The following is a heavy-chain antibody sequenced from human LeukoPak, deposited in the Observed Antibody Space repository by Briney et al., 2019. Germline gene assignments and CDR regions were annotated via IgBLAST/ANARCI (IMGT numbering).Heavy chain of an antibody. V-gene: IGHV4-30-2*01. CDR1: GGSISSGGYY. J-gene: IGHJ4*02. Sequence: SETLSLTCTVSGGSISSGGYYWSWIRQPPGKGLEWIGYIYHSGSTYYNPSLKSRVTISVDRSKNQFSLKLSSVTAADTAVYYCARQKSSSWYGEYYFDYWGQGTLVTVSS. CDR3: ARQKSSSWYGEYYFDY. CDR2: IYHSGST. D-gene: IGHD6-13*01.